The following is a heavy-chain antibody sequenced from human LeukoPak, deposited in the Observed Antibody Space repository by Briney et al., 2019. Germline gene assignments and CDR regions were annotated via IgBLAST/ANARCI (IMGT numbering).Heavy chain of an antibody. J-gene: IGHJ4*02. CDR3: ARDYVYAFDY. D-gene: IGHD2/OR15-2a*01. Sequence: GGSLRLSCAASGFSFSSFSINWVRQAPGKGLEWVSYISGDGNAKHYTDSVKGRFTISRDNAKNALYLQMNSLRAEDTAVYFCARDYVYAFDYWGQGTLVTVSS. CDR2: ISGDGNAK. CDR1: GFSFSSFS. V-gene: IGHV3-48*01.